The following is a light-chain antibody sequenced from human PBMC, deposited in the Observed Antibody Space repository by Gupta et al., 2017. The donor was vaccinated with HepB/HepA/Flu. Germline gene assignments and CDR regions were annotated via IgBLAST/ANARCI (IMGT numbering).Light chain of an antibody. CDR3: AAWDDRLNGEV. Sequence: QSVLTQPPSASGTPGQRVTISCSGSSSNIGSSTVKWYQQLPGTAPKLLIYNTDQRPSGVPDRFAGSKAGTSDSPAISGLQSEDEADYDCAAWDDRLNGEVFGSGTKVTVL. V-gene: IGLV1-44*01. J-gene: IGLJ1*01. CDR1: SSNIGSST. CDR2: NTD.